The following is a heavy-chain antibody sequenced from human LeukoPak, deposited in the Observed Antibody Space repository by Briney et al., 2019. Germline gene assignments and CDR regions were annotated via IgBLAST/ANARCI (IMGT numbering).Heavy chain of an antibody. J-gene: IGHJ3*02. CDR1: GFTFNSYE. Sequence: GGSLRLSCAASGFTFNSYEMNWVRQAPGKGLEWVSYISSSGSTIYYADSVKGGFTISRDNAKNSLFLQMNSLRAEDTAVYYCAREKAGGDAFDIWGRGTMVTVSS. CDR3: AREKAGGDAFDI. D-gene: IGHD3-10*01. CDR2: ISSSGSTI. V-gene: IGHV3-48*03.